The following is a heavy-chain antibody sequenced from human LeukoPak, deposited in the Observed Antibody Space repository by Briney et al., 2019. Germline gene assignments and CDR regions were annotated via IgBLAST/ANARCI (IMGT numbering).Heavy chain of an antibody. Sequence: SVKVSCKASGFTFTSSAMQWVRQARGQRLEWIGWIVVGSGNTNYAQKFQERVTITRGMSTSTAYMELSSLRSEDTAVYYCAAATPSKEPIAAAGTGDYWGQGTLVTVSS. CDR1: GFTFTSSA. D-gene: IGHD6-13*01. J-gene: IGHJ4*02. CDR2: IVVGSGNT. V-gene: IGHV1-58*02. CDR3: AAATPSKEPIAAAGTGDY.